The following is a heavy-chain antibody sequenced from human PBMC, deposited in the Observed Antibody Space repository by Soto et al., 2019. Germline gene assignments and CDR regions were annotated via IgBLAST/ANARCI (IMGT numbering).Heavy chain of an antibody. V-gene: IGHV4-4*02. J-gene: IGHJ5*02. CDR2: IYHSGST. D-gene: IGHD2-15*01. Sequence: QVQLQESGPGLVKPSGTLSLTCAVSGDSISSNKWWSWVRQPPGKGLEWIGDIYHSGSTNYNPSLKSRVTLSVDKSKNQFSLMLSFVTAADTAVDYCARWVVLPGGSNPFDPWGQGTLVTVSS. CDR3: ARWVVLPGGSNPFDP. CDR1: GDSISSNKW.